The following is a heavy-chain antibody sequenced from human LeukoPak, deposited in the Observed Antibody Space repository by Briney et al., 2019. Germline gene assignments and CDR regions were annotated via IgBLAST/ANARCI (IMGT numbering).Heavy chain of an antibody. CDR2: IRYDGSNK. Sequence: GGSLRLSCAASGFTFSSYGMHWVRQAPGKGLEWVAFIRYDGSNKYYADSVKGRFTISRDNSKNTLYLQMNSLRAEDTAVYYCAKDAELLWFGEAGFGSYFDYWGQGTTVTVSS. V-gene: IGHV3-30*02. D-gene: IGHD3-10*01. CDR1: GFTFSSYG. J-gene: IGHJ4*03. CDR3: AKDAELLWFGEAGFGSYFDY.